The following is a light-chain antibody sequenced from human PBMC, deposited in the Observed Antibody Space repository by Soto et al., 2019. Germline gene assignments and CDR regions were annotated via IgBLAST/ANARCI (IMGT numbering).Light chain of an antibody. V-gene: IGLV1-44*01. Sequence: QSVLTQPPSASGTPGQRVTISCSGSSSNIGSSNVNWYQHVPGTAPRLLIYSNNRRPSGVPGRFSGSKSGPSASLAISGLQSEDEADYYCGAWDASLNGVIFGGGTKLTVL. CDR3: GAWDASLNGVI. CDR1: SSNIGSSN. J-gene: IGLJ2*01. CDR2: SNN.